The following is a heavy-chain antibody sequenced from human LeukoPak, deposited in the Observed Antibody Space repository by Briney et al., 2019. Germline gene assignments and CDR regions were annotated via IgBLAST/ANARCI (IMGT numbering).Heavy chain of an antibody. CDR2: IGTAGDT. CDR1: GFTFSSYD. CDR3: ARVQGLDFRWYFDL. J-gene: IGHJ2*01. Sequence: PGGSLRLSRAASGFTFSSYDMHWVRQATGKGLEWVSAIGTAGDTYYPGSVEGRFTISRENAKNSLYLQMNSLRAGDTAVYYCARVQGLDFRWYFDLWGRGTLVTVSS. V-gene: IGHV3-13*01.